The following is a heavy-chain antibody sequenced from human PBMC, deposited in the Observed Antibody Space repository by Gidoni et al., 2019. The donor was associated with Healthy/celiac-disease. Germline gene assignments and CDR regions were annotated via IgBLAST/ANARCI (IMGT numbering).Heavy chain of an antibody. J-gene: IGHJ4*02. Sequence: QVQLQQWGAGLLKPSETLSLTCAVYGGSFSGYYWSWIRQPPGKGLEWIGEINHSGSTNYNPSLKSRVTISVDTSKNQFSLKLSSVTAADTAVYYCARVGGGYSSSWYWAAHLEYFDYWGQGTLVTVSS. V-gene: IGHV4-34*01. CDR1: GGSFSGYY. D-gene: IGHD6-13*01. CDR2: INHSGST. CDR3: ARVGGGYSSSWYWAAHLEYFDY.